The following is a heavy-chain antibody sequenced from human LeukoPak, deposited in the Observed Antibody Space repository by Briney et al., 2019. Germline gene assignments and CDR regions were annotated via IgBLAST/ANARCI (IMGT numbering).Heavy chain of an antibody. V-gene: IGHV3-9*01. CDR2: ISWNGGSI. Sequence: GRSLRLSCTASGFTFDDYAMHWVRQPPGKGLEWVSGISWNGGSIGCADSVKGRFTVSRDNAKNSLYLQMSSLRVEDTAFYYCAKDSYGGSGSYYLYSFDMWGQGTMVTVSS. CDR1: GFTFDDYA. CDR3: AKDSYGGSGSYYLYSFDM. D-gene: IGHD3-10*01. J-gene: IGHJ3*02.